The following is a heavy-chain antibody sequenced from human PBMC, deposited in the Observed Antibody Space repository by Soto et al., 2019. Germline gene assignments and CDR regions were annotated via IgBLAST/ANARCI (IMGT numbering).Heavy chain of an antibody. CDR3: ARDTPPWGSSCYGLYYYYYGMDV. V-gene: IGHV3-30-3*01. J-gene: IGHJ6*02. CDR1: GFTFSSYA. Sequence: GGSLRLSCAASGFTFSSYAMHWVRQAPGKGLEWVAVISYDGSNKYYADSVKGRFTISRDNSKNTLYLQMNSLRAEDTAVYYCARDTPPWGSSCYGLYYYYYGMDVWGQGTTVTVSS. D-gene: IGHD2-2*01. CDR2: ISYDGSNK.